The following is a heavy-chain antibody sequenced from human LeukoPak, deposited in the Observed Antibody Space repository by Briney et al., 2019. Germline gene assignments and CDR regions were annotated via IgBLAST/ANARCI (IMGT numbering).Heavy chain of an antibody. J-gene: IGHJ4*02. CDR2: IYSGGRT. CDR1: GFTVSSNY. D-gene: IGHD6-25*01. V-gene: IGHV3-66*02. CDR3: ARERHGRLVH. Sequence: GGSLRLSCAASGFTVSSNYMSWVRQAPGKGLEWVSNIYSGGRTHYADSVRGRFTVSRDNSKNTLYLQMNSLRTEDTAVYYCARERHGRLVHWGQGTLVTVSS.